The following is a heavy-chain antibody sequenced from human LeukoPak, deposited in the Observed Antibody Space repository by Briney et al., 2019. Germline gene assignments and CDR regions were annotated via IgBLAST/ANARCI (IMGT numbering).Heavy chain of an antibody. Sequence: ASVKVSCKASGYTFTSYGISWVRQAPGQGLEWMGWISAYNGSTNYAQKLQGRVTMTRDTSTSTVYMELSSLRSEDTAVYYCARGGRGYCSSTSCGGGYYYMDVWGKGTTVTVSS. D-gene: IGHD2-2*01. CDR3: ARGGRGYCSSTSCGGGYYYMDV. V-gene: IGHV1-18*01. J-gene: IGHJ6*03. CDR2: ISAYNGST. CDR1: GYTFTSYG.